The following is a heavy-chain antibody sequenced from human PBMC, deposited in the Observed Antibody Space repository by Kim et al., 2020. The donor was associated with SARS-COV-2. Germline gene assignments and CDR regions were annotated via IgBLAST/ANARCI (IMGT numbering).Heavy chain of an antibody. CDR2: VNPSGGAT. CDR1: GYTFNIYY. J-gene: IGHJ4*02. CDR3: ASVPSYVMASTAFDF. V-gene: IGHV1-2*06. Sequence: ASVKVSCKASGYTFNIYYMHWVRRAPGQGLEWVGRVNPSGGATSYASQFQGRVALTVDTSVNTAYMELSGLISDDTAVYYCASVPSYVMASTAFDFWGQG. D-gene: IGHD2-2*01.